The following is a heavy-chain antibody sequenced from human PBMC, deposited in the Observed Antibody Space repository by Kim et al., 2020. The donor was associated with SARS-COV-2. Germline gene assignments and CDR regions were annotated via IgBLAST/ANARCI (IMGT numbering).Heavy chain of an antibody. V-gene: IGHV4-4*02. CDR2: IYHSGST. Sequence: SETLSLTCAVSGGSISSSNWWSWVRQPPGKGLEWIGEIYHSGSTNYNPSLKSRVTISVDKSKNQFSLKLSSVTAADTAVYYCARVGGFGIAVAGAFDYWGQGTLVTVSS. D-gene: IGHD6-19*01. CDR1: GGSISSSNW. J-gene: IGHJ4*02. CDR3: ARVGGFGIAVAGAFDY.